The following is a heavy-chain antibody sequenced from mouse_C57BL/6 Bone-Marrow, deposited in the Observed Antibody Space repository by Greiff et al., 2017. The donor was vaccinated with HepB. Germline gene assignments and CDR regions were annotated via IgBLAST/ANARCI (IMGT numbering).Heavy chain of an antibody. J-gene: IGHJ1*03. CDR1: GFNIKDDY. CDR2: IDPENGDT. CDR3: TTIYYYGSRGYWYFDV. V-gene: IGHV14-4*01. D-gene: IGHD1-1*01. Sequence: EVQLQQSGAELVRPGASVKLSCTASGFNIKDDYMHWVKQRPEQGPEWIGWIDPENGDTEYASKFQGKATITADTSSNTAYLQLSSLTSEDTAVYYCTTIYYYGSRGYWYFDVWGTGTTVTVSS.